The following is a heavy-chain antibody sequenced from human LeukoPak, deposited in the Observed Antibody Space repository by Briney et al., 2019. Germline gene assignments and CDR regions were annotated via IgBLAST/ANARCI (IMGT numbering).Heavy chain of an antibody. CDR3: AKKDVGYSSSSVYGAFDI. V-gene: IGHV3-23*01. D-gene: IGHD6-6*01. J-gene: IGHJ3*02. Sequence: GGSLRLSCAASGFTFSSYAMSWVRQAPGKGLEWVSAISGSGGSTYYGESVKGRLTISRDNSKNTLYLQMHSLRAADTAVYYCAKKDVGYSSSSVYGAFDIWGQGTMVTVSS. CDR2: ISGSGGST. CDR1: GFTFSSYA.